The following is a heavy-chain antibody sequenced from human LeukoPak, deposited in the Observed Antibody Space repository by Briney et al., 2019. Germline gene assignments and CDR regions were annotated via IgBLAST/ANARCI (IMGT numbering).Heavy chain of an antibody. Sequence: GGSLRLSCAASGFTFSSYEMNWVRQAPGKGLEWVSSISSSSSYIYYADSVKGRFTISRDNAKNSLYLQMNSLRAEDTAVYYCARGDSGWFRDYWGQGTLVTVSS. J-gene: IGHJ4*02. V-gene: IGHV3-21*01. D-gene: IGHD6-19*01. CDR1: GFTFSSYE. CDR3: ARGDSGWFRDY. CDR2: ISSSSSYI.